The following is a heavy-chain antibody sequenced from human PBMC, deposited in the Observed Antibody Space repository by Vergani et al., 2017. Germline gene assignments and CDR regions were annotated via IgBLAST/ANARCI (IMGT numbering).Heavy chain of an antibody. Sequence: QLQLQESGPGLVKPSETLALICTVSGGSINPSSSFWGWIRQSPGKGLEWIGDILGSGTANYNPSFQGRVSMSVATSKNQFSLTLSSVNATDTAVYYCAXGSRAAGYSGPDSWGQGTRVTVSS. D-gene: IGHD6-13*01. CDR1: GGSINPSSSF. J-gene: IGHJ4*02. CDR3: AXGSRAAGYSGPDS. CDR2: ILGSGTA. V-gene: IGHV4-61*05.